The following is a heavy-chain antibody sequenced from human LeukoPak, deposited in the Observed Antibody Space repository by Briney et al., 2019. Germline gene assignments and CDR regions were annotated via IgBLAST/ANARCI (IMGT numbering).Heavy chain of an antibody. V-gene: IGHV3-66*01. Sequence: PGGSLRLSCAASGFTVSSNYMSWVRQAPGKGLEWVSVIYSGGSTYYADSVKGRFTISRDNSKNTLYPQMNSLRAEDTAVYYCARDAALTGEFDYWGQGTLVTVSS. J-gene: IGHJ4*02. D-gene: IGHD7-27*01. CDR3: ARDAALTGEFDY. CDR1: GFTVSSNY. CDR2: IYSGGST.